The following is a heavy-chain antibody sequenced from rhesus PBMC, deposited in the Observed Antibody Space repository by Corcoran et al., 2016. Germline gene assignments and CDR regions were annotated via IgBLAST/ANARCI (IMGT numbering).Heavy chain of an antibody. CDR1: GFSLSTSGMG. D-gene: IGHD3-28*01. Sequence: QVTLKESGPALVKPTQTLTLTCTFSGFSLSTSGMGVGGIRQPPGKTRELLAHFYWDDDKRYSPSLKSRPTISKDTSKNQVVLTMTNMDPVDTATYYCARRRDYYDSGYYDYWGQGVLVTVSS. V-gene: IGHV2-1*01. CDR2: FYWDDDK. J-gene: IGHJ4*01. CDR3: ARRRDYYDSGYYDY.